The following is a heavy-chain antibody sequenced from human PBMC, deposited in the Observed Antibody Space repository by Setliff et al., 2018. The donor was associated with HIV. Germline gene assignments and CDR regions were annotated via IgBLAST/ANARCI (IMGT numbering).Heavy chain of an antibody. CDR1: DGSFSSDY. V-gene: IGHV4-59*08. D-gene: IGHD6-19*01. CDR3: ASHSGGWNYYLDY. CDR2: IYYSGST. J-gene: IGHJ4*02. Sequence: LSLTCTVSDGSFSSDYWTWIRQTPGKGLEWIGYIYYSGSTKYNPSLTSRVTISVDTSKNHFSLKLTSVTATDTAVYYCASHSGGWNYYLDYWCQGTLVTVSS.